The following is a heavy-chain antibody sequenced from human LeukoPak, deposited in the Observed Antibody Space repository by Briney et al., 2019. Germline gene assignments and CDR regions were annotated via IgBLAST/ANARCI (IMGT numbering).Heavy chain of an antibody. Sequence: SETLSLTCTVSGGSISSYYWSWIRQPPGKGLEWIGYIYYSGGTNYNPSLKSRVTISVDTSKNQFSLKLSSVTAADTAVYYCARVNGDYVPGAFDIWGQGTMVIVSS. J-gene: IGHJ3*02. V-gene: IGHV4-59*01. CDR1: GGSISSYY. CDR3: ARVNGDYVPGAFDI. D-gene: IGHD4-17*01. CDR2: IYYSGGT.